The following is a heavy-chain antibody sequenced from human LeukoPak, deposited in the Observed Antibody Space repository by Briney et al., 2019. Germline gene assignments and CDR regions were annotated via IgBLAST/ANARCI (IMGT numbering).Heavy chain of an antibody. Sequence: ASVKVSCKASGYTFTNHAINWVRQAPGQGLEWMGWISGYNGNTNYAQKLQGRVTMTTDTSTSTGYTELRSLRSDDTAVYYCVRDRFDYWGQGTLVTVSS. J-gene: IGHJ4*02. CDR3: VRDRFDY. CDR2: ISGYNGNT. V-gene: IGHV1-18*04. CDR1: GYTFTNHA.